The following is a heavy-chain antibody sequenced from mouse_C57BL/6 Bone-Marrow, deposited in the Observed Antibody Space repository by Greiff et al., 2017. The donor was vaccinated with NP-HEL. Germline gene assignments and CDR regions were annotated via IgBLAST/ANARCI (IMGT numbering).Heavy chain of an antibody. V-gene: IGHV1-82*01. J-gene: IGHJ1*03. CDR2: IYPGDGDT. CDR1: GYAFSSSW. Sequence: VKLQESGPELVKPGASVKISCKASGYAFSSSWMNWVKQRPGKGLEWIGRIYPGDGDTNYNGKFKGKATLTADKSSSTAYMQLSSLTSEDSAVYFCARGPWYFDVWGTGTTVTVSS. CDR3: ARGPWYFDV.